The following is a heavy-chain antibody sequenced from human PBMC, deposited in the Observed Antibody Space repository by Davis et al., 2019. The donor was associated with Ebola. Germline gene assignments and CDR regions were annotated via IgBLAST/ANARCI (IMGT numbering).Heavy chain of an antibody. CDR1: GYTFTGYD. J-gene: IGHJ6*02. CDR3: ARGGITMMIVPRDYYYGLDV. V-gene: IGHV1-8*01. Sequence: AASVKVSCKASGYTFTGYDINWVRQATGQGLEWMGWMNPNSGNTGYAQKFQGRVTMTRENSMSTAYMELSSLRSEDTAVYFCARGGITMMIVPRDYYYGLDVWGQGTTVTVSS. CDR2: MNPNSGNT. D-gene: IGHD3-22*01.